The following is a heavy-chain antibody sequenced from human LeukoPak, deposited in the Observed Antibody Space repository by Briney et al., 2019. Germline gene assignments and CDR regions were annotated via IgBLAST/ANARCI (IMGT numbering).Heavy chain of an antibody. CDR2: ISGSGGST. CDR1: GFTFNNYA. D-gene: IGHD3-22*01. V-gene: IGHV3-23*01. J-gene: IGHJ4*02. Sequence: GGSLRLSCAASGFTFNNYAMNWVRQAPGKGLEWVSTISGSGGSTYYADSVKGRFTISRDNSKNTMYLQMNSLRAEDTAIYYCAKEDYDTSGGTRSDYWGQGTLVTVSS. CDR3: AKEDYDTSGGTRSDY.